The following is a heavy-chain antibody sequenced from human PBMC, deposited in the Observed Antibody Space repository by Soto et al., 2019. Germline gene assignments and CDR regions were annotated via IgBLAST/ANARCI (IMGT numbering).Heavy chain of an antibody. CDR2: TYYRSKWSS. D-gene: IGHD7-27*01. V-gene: IGHV6-1*01. CDR1: GDSVSSKSAA. J-gene: IGHJ5*02. CDR3: ASTGDYLVDH. Sequence: SQTLSLTCVISGDSVSSKSAAWHWIRQSPSRGLEWLGRTYYRSKWSSNYAVSVKSRITINPDTSKNQFSLQLRSVTPDDTAMYYCASTGDYLVDHWGQGTLVTVSS.